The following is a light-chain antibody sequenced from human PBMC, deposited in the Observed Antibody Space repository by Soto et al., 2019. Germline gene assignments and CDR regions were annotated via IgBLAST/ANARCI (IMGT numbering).Light chain of an antibody. CDR3: GTWDSSLSAVV. V-gene: IGLV1-51*01. CDR2: DND. CDR1: SSNIGNNY. Sequence: QSVLTQPPSVSAAPGQTVTISCSGRSSNIGNNYVSWYQQVPGTAPKLLIKDNDKRPSGIPDRFSGSKFGTSATLGITGLQTGDEANYYCGTWDSSLSAVVFGGGTKVTVL. J-gene: IGLJ2*01.